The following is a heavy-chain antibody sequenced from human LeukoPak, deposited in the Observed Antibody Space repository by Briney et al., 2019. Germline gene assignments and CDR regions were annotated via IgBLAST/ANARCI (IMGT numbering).Heavy chain of an antibody. CDR2: IYSEGTT. CDR1: GIDVSTDY. Sequence: GGSLRLSCAASGIDVSTDYITWVRQAPGKGLEWVLIIYSEGTTYYADSVKGRFSISRDISKNTVTLQMSSLRAEDTAVYYCARDRFNGMDVWGQGTTVTVSS. V-gene: IGHV3-66*01. D-gene: IGHD3-3*01. J-gene: IGHJ6*02. CDR3: ARDRFNGMDV.